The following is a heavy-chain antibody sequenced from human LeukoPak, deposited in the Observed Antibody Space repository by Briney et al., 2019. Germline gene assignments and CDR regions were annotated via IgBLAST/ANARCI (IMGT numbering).Heavy chain of an antibody. CDR3: ARVQSDYMDV. V-gene: IGHV4-59*01. J-gene: IGHJ6*03. D-gene: IGHD1-1*01. CDR2: IYYSGST. CDR1: GGSISSYY. Sequence: PSETLSLTCTVSGGSISSYYWNWIRQPPGKGLEWIGYIYYSGSTNYNPSLKSRVTISVDTSKNQFSLKLSSVTAADTAVYYCARVQSDYMDVWGKGTTVTVSS.